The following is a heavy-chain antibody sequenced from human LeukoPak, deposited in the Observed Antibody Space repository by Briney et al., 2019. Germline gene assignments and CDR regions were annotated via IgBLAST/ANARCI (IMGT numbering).Heavy chain of an antibody. D-gene: IGHD3-9*01. V-gene: IGHV3-23*01. CDR3: ANFDGSTQAFQI. Sequence: GGSLRLSCAASGFTFTNYAMSWVRQAPGKGLEWVSVISGSGGRTDYADSVKGRFTISRDNSKNTLYLQMNSLRAEDTALYSCANFDGSTQAFQIWGQGTMVTVSS. CDR2: ISGSGGRT. J-gene: IGHJ3*02. CDR1: GFTFTNYA.